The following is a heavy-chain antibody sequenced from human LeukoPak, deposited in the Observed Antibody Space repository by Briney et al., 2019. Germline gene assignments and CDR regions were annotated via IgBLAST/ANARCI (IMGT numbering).Heavy chain of an antibody. CDR3: AREGRIHSSSYHYFDY. D-gene: IGHD6-6*01. CDR1: GGSISSGDYY. CDR2: IYYSGST. J-gene: IGHJ4*02. Sequence: SETLSLTCTVSGGSISSGDYYWSWIRQPPGKGLEWIGYIYYSGSTNYNPSLKSRVTISVDTSKNQFSLKLSSVTAADTAVYYCAREGRIHSSSYHYFDYWGQGTLVTVSS. V-gene: IGHV4-61*08.